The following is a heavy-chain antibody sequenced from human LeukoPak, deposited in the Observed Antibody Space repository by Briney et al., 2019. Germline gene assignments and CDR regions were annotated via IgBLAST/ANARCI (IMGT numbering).Heavy chain of an antibody. CDR1: GGSFSGYY. D-gene: IGHD3-3*01. J-gene: IGHJ4*02. CDR2: INHSGST. V-gene: IGHV4-34*01. CDR3: ARRVRFLEWLLSPYFDY. Sequence: SETLSLTCAVYGGSFSGYYWSWIRRPPGKGLEWIGEINHSGSTNYNPSLKSRVTISVDTSKNQFSLKLSSVTAADTAVYYCARRVRFLEWLLSPYFDYWGQGTLVTVSS.